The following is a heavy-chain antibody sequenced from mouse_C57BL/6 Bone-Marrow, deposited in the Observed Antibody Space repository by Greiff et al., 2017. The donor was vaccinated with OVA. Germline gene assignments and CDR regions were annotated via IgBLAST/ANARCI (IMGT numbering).Heavy chain of an antibody. V-gene: IGHV1-62-2*01. D-gene: IGHD1-1*01. CDR1: GYTFTEYT. CDR2: FYPGSGSI. Sequence: LQESGAELVKPGASVKLSCKASGYTFTEYTIHWVKQRSGQGLEWIGWFYPGSGSIKYNEKFKDKATLTADKSSSTVYMELSRLTSEDSAVYFCARHPDYYGSSLYWYFDVWGTGTTVTVSS. J-gene: IGHJ1*03. CDR3: ARHPDYYGSSLYWYFDV.